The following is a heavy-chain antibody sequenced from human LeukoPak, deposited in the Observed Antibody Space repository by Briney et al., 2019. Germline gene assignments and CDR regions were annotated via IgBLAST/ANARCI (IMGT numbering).Heavy chain of an antibody. CDR3: AREATLITILPHWFDP. CDR1: GGSISSYY. D-gene: IGHD3-3*01. Sequence: PSETLSLTCTVSGGSISSYYWSWIRQPAGKGLEWIGRIYTSGSTNYNPSLKSRVTMSVDTSKNQFSLKLSSVTAADTAVYYCAREATLITILPHWFDPWGRGTLVTVSS. V-gene: IGHV4-4*07. J-gene: IGHJ5*02. CDR2: IYTSGST.